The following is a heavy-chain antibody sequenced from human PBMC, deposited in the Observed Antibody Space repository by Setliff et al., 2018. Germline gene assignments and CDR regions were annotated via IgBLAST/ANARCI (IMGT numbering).Heavy chain of an antibody. CDR1: GGSLSSYNY. Sequence: TLSLTCTVSGGSLSSYNYWSWIRQPAGKGLEWIGQIYTDGSTNYNPSLKSRVTISADKSKNQFSLKLSSVTAADTAVYYCARVSGFSYMDVWGKGTTVTVSS. CDR2: IYTDGST. D-gene: IGHD3-3*01. J-gene: IGHJ6*03. CDR3: ARVSGFSYMDV. V-gene: IGHV4-61*09.